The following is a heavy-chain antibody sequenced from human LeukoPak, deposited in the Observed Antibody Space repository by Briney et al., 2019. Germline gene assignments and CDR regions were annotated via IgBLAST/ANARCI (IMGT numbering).Heavy chain of an antibody. D-gene: IGHD3-3*01. V-gene: IGHV3-23*01. CDR3: AKRNLRFLEWLLPNPLNPLFDY. CDR2: ISGSGGST. J-gene: IGHJ4*02. Sequence: PGGSLRLSCAASGFTFSSYAMSWVRQAPGKGLEWVSAISGSGGSTYYADSVKGRFTISRDNSKNTLYLQMNSLRAEDTAVYYCAKRNLRFLEWLLPNPLNPLFDYWGQGTLVTVSS. CDR1: GFTFSSYA.